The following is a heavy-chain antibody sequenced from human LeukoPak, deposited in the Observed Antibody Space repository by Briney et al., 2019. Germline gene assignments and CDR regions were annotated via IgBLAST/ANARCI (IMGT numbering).Heavy chain of an antibody. CDR2: IWYDGSNK. V-gene: IGHV3-33*06. Sequence: PGGSLRLSCAASGFTFSSYGMHWVRQAPGKGLEWVAVIWYDGSNKYYADSVKGRFTISRDNSKNTLYLQMNSLRAEDTAVYYCAKDLADYYYDTSGSDYWGQRTLVTVSS. J-gene: IGHJ4*02. CDR1: GFTFSSYG. D-gene: IGHD3-22*01. CDR3: AKDLADYYYDTSGSDY.